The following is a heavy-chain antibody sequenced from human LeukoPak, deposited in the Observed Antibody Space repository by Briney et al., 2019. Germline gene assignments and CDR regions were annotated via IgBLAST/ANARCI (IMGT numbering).Heavy chain of an antibody. CDR3: ARQQGYYDFETATAFPPYNFDS. CDR2: IHHRGSS. V-gene: IGHV4-39*01. CDR1: GGSITSKNYY. J-gene: IGHJ4*02. Sequence: PSETLSLTCTVSGGSITSKNYYWGWIRQSPGKGLEWIGYIHHRGSSYYNPSLKSRVFISVDTSNSQFFLRVSSVTVPDTAIYYCARQQGYYDFETATAFPPYNFDSWGQGTLVT. D-gene: IGHD3-3*01.